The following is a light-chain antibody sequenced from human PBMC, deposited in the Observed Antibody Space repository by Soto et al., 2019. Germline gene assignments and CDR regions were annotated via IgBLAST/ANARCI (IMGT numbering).Light chain of an antibody. CDR2: GAS. Sequence: EIVMTQSPDTLSVSPGERATLSCRASQSVSIDLAWYQQTPGQAPRLLIYGASTRATGVPPTFSGSASGTEFTLTISRLEPEDFAVYYCQHFGNSRTFGQGTKVDIK. CDR1: QSVSID. V-gene: IGKV3-15*01. J-gene: IGKJ1*01. CDR3: QHFGNSRT.